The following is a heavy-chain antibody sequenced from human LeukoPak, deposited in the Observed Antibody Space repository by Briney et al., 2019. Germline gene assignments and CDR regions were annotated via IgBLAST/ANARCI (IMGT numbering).Heavy chain of an antibody. CDR3: AGIPDVLMVYSHAFDI. CDR2: IYHSGST. V-gene: IGHV4-38-2*01. CDR1: GYSITSGYY. Sequence: SETLSLTCAVSGYSITSGYYWGWIRQPPGKGLEWIGSIYHSGSTYYNPSLKSRVTISVDTSKNQSSLKLSSVTAADTAVYYCAGIPDVLMVYSHAFDIWGQGTMVTVSS. D-gene: IGHD2-8*01. J-gene: IGHJ3*02.